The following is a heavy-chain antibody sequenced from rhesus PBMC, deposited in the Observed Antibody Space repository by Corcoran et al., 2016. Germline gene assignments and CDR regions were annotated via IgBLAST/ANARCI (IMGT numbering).Heavy chain of an antibody. CDR2: VDPEDGEA. Sequence: EVQLVQSGAEVKKPGASVKISCKASGYTFTDYYLHWVRQAPGEGLEWMGCVDPEDGEAIHPPKFQDAVTITAETSTDTAYMELSSLRSEDTAVYYCATGRVLGAAGPDSYFDYWGQGVLVTVSS. V-gene: IGHV1-111*02. CDR1: GYTFTDYY. D-gene: IGHD6-13*01. J-gene: IGHJ4*01. CDR3: ATGRVLGAAGPDSYFDY.